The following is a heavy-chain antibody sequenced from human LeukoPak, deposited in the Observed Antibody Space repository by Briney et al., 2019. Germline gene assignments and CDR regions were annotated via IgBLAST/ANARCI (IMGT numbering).Heavy chain of an antibody. D-gene: IGHD2-2*01. V-gene: IGHV3-30-3*01. J-gene: IGHJ4*02. CDR1: GFTFSSYA. CDR2: ISYDGSNK. Sequence: PGRSLRLSCAASGFTFSSYAMHWVRQAPGKGLEWVAVISYDGSNKYYADSVKGRFTISRDNSKNTLYLQMNSLRAEDTAVYYCARPPVPAAIHRVYYFDYWGQGTLVTVSS. CDR3: ARPPVPAAIHRVYYFDY.